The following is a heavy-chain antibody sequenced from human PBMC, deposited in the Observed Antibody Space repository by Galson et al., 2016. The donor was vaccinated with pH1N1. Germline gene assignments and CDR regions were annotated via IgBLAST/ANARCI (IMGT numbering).Heavy chain of an antibody. Sequence: SLRLSCAASGFTFSDFVMHWVRQAPGRGLEWVALIWYEGSNKYYADSVKGRFTISRDNSKTTLYLQASSLRPEDTAIYYCAKEVTSGSPLGYYFSYGLDGGGQGTTVTVSS. J-gene: IGHJ6*02. D-gene: IGHD3-10*01. CDR2: IWYEGSNK. V-gene: IGHV3-33*03. CDR3: AKEVTSGSPLGYYFSYGLDG. CDR1: GFTFSDFV.